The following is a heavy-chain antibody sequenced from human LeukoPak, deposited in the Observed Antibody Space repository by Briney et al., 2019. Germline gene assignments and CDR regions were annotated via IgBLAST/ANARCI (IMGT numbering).Heavy chain of an antibody. CDR2: VYFEGNN. CDR1: GGSMSTYY. Sequence: PSETLSLTCTVAGGSMSTYYWGWSWQRPGKGVEWIWYVYFEGNNAYNPSLKSRVTTSIDTSKKQFSLKLTSVTAADTAVYYCARVKDDNNYDRAFDIWGQGTMVTVSS. CDR3: ARVKDDNNYDRAFDI. D-gene: IGHD5-24*01. J-gene: IGHJ3*02. V-gene: IGHV4-59*01.